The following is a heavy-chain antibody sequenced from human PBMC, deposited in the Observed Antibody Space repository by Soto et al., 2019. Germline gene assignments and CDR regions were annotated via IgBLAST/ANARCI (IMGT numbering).Heavy chain of an antibody. V-gene: IGHV4-34*01. J-gene: IGHJ4*02. CDR1: GGSFSGYY. CDR3: ARGTYDFWSGYYQRALLSPLDY. CDR2: INHSGST. Sequence: PSETLSLTCAVYGGSFSGYYWSSIRQPPGKGLEWIGEINHSGSTNYNPSLKSRVTISVDTSKNQFSLKLSSVTAADTAVYYCARGTYDFWSGYYQRALLSPLDYWGQGTLVTVSS. D-gene: IGHD3-3*01.